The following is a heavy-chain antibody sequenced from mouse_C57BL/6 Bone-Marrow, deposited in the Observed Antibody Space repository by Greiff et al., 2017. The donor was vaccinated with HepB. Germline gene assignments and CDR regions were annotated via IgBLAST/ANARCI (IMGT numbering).Heavy chain of an antibody. Sequence: VKLVESGPGLVQPSQSLSITCTVSGFSLTSYGVHWVRQSPGKGLEWLGVIWSGGSTDYNAAFISRLSISKDNSKSQVFFKMNSLQADDTAIYYCARSTMITGDSWFAYWGQGTLVTVSA. CDR1: GFSLTSYG. CDR3: ARSTMITGDSWFAY. V-gene: IGHV2-2*01. J-gene: IGHJ3*01. CDR2: IWSGGST. D-gene: IGHD2-4*01.